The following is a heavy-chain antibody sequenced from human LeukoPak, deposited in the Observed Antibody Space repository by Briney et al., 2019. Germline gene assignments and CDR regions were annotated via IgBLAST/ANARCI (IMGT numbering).Heavy chain of an antibody. CDR3: ARGGGTDEYFQH. V-gene: IGHV4-61*02. CDR1: GGSISSGSYY. CDR2: IYTSGST. J-gene: IGHJ1*01. Sequence: PSQTLSLTCTVSGGSISSGSYYWSWIRQPAGKGLEWIGRIYTSGSTKYNPSLKSRVTISIDTSKNQFSLKLSSVTAADTAVYYCARGGGTDEYFQHWGQGTLVTV.